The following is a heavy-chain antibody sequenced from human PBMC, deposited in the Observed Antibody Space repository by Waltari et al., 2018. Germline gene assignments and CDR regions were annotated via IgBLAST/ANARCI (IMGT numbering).Heavy chain of an antibody. CDR2: ISSSSSYI. V-gene: IGHV3-21*01. CDR3: ARVSMVQGNAFDI. CDR1: GFTFSSYS. Sequence: EVQLVESGGGLVKPGGSLRLSCAASGFTFSSYSMNWVRQAPGKGLEWVSSISSSSSYIYYADSVKGRFTISRDNAKNSLYLQMNSLRAEDTAVYYCARVSMVQGNAFDIWGQGTMVTVSS. D-gene: IGHD3-10*01. J-gene: IGHJ3*02.